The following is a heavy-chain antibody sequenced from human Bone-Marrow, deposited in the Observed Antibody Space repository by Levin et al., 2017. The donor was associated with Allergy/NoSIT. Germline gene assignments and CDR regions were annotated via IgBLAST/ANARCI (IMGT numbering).Heavy chain of an antibody. J-gene: IGHJ4*02. V-gene: IGHV3-7*03. CDR2: IKEDGGEK. CDR1: GFTFSADW. CDR3: VRDGTPDSRVVFDY. Sequence: QPGGSLRLSCAASGFTFSADWMSWIRQSPGKGLEYIANIKEDGGEKYYVDSVRGRFTISRDNTKNSLYLQMNNLRAEDTAVYYCVRDGTPDSRVVFDYWGQGTLVIVSS. D-gene: IGHD1-26*01.